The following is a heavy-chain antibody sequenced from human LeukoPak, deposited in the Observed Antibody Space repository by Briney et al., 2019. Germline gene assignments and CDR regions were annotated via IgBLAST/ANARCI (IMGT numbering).Heavy chain of an antibody. V-gene: IGHV3-23*01. CDR2: ISGSGDTT. J-gene: IGHJ4*02. CDR3: SKLRSSVPAAAYNY. D-gene: IGHD2-2*01. CDR1: GFTFSNYA. Sequence: GGSLRLSCAASGFTFSNYAMSWVRQAPGKGLEWVSVISGSGDTTDYADSVKGRFTISRDNSKNTLYLQMYSLRAEDTAVYYCSKLRSSVPAAAYNYWGQGILVTVSS.